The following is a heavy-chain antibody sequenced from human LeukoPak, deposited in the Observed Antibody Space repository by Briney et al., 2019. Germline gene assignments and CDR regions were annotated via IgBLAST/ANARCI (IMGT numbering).Heavy chain of an antibody. J-gene: IGHJ4*02. CDR1: GFTFSSYE. V-gene: IGHV3-48*03. D-gene: IGHD4-23*01. CDR2: ISSGGSTI. Sequence: GGSLRLSCEASGFTFSSYEMHWVRQVPGKGLEWVSYISSGGSTIYYADSVKGRFTISRDNAKNSLYLQMNSLRAEDTAVYYCARDTDYGGPFDYWGQGTLVTVPS. CDR3: ARDTDYGGPFDY.